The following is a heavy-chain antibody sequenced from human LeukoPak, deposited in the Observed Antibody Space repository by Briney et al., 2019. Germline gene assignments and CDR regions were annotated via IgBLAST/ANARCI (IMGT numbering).Heavy chain of an antibody. CDR2: INPNSGGT. V-gene: IGHV1-2*02. CDR1: GYTLTGQY. Sequence: GASVKVSCKASGYTLTGQYMHWVRQAPGQGLEWMGWINPNSGGTNYAQKFQGRVTMARDTSISTAYMELSRLRSGDTAVYYCARDHSRRIQLWEGNWFDPWGQGTLVTVSS. J-gene: IGHJ5*02. CDR3: ARDHSRRIQLWEGNWFDP. D-gene: IGHD5-18*01.